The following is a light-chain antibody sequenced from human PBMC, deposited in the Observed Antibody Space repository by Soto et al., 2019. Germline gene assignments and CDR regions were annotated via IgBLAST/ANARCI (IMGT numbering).Light chain of an antibody. J-gene: IGKJ4*01. Sequence: EIAMTQSPATLSVSPGERATLYCRASQSVSRSNFDWYQQKPGHAPRLPIYDASSRPTGIPDRFSVAGSGTKFTLSINNLEREDFAVYYCQLYNTSPIFGGGTNVDIK. CDR2: DAS. V-gene: IGKV3D-20*02. CDR1: QSVSRSN. CDR3: QLYNTSPI.